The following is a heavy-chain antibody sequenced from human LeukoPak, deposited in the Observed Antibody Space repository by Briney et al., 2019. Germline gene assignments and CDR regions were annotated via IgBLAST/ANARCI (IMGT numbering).Heavy chain of an antibody. CDR1: GYTFSGSV. CDR3: AKEPNMIKFGRLIAFFDY. Sequence: GGSPRLSCAASGYTFSGSVISSVRQAPGKGPQSVADISGSGGSTYYADSVKGRFSVSRDNSTNTLYLHMNSLRADDTAVYYCAKEPNMIKFGRLIAFFDYWGQGTLVTVSS. D-gene: IGHD3-16*02. V-gene: IGHV3-23*01. CDR2: ISGSGGST. J-gene: IGHJ4*01.